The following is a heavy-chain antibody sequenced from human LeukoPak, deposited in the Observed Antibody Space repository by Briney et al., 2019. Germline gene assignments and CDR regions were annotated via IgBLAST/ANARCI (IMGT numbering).Heavy chain of an antibody. CDR3: ARGTERASWFDP. Sequence: SETLSLTCTVSGGSISSGDYYWSWIRQPPGKGLEWIGYIYHSGSTYYSPSLKSRVTISLDRSKNQFSLKLTSVTAADTAVYYCARGTERASWFDPWGQGTLVTVSS. CDR1: GGSISSGDYY. CDR2: IYHSGST. J-gene: IGHJ5*02. V-gene: IGHV4-30-2*01. D-gene: IGHD1-1*01.